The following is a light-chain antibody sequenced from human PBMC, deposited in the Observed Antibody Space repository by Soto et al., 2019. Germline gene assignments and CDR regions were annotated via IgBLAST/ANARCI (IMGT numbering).Light chain of an antibody. CDR1: SSDIGGYNY. V-gene: IGLV2-14*03. CDR2: DVS. CDR3: SSYTSSSTEV. J-gene: IGLJ2*01. Sequence: QSALTQPASVSGSPGQSITISCTGTSSDIGGYNYVSWYQQHPGKAPKLIIYDVSNRPTGISSRFSGPKSGNTASLTISGLQAEDEADYYCSSYTSSSTEVFGGGTKLTVL.